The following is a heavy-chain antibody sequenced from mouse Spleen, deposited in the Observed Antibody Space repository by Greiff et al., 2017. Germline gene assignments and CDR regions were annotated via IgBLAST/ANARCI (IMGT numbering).Heavy chain of an antibody. V-gene: IGHV7-3*01. CDR2: IRNKANGYTT. J-gene: IGHJ1*03. D-gene: IGHD2-3*01. CDR1: GFTFTDYY. CDR3: ARSDGYYPSDV. Sequence: EVQRVESGGGLVQPGGSLSLSCAASGFTFTDYYMSWVRQPPGKALEWLGFIRNKANGYTTEYSASVKGRFTISRDNSQSILYLQMNALRAEDSATYYCARSDGYYPSDVWGTGTTVTVSS.